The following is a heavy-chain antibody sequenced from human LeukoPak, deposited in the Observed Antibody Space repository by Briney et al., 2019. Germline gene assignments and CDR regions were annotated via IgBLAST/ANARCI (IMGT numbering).Heavy chain of an antibody. V-gene: IGHV3-30*18. CDR2: ISYDGSNK. CDR1: GFTFSSYG. CDR3: AKDHVDTAELGTFGY. J-gene: IGHJ4*02. Sequence: GRSLRLSCAASGFTFSSYGMHWVRLAPGKGLEWVAVISYDGSNKYYADSVKGRFTISRDNSKNTLYLQMNSLRAEDTAVYYCAKDHVDTAELGTFGYWGQGTLVTVSS. D-gene: IGHD5-18*01.